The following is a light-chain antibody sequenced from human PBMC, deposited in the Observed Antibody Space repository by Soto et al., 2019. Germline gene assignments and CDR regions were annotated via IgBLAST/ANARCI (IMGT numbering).Light chain of an antibody. CDR1: QSISSY. V-gene: IGKV1-39*01. Sequence: DIQVTQSPSSLSAYVGDRVTITFRASQSISSYLNWYQQKPGKAPKLLIYAASSLQSGVPSRFSGSGSGTDFTLTISSLQPEDFATYYCQQSYSSARFGQGTKG. J-gene: IGKJ1*01. CDR2: AAS. CDR3: QQSYSSAR.